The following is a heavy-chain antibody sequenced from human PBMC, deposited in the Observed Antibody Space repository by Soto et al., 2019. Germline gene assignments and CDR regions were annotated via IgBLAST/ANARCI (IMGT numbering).Heavy chain of an antibody. Sequence: ESLKISCKGSGYSFSSYWIGWVRQMPGKGLEWMGIVWPGDSETRYSPSFQGQVTISADKSISAAYLQWSSLEASGTAMHYCARGHYDTTGYGGFDIWGQGTTVTVSS. CDR3: ARGHYDTTGYGGFDI. CDR1: GYSFSSYW. V-gene: IGHV5-51*01. D-gene: IGHD3-22*01. J-gene: IGHJ3*02. CDR2: VWPGDSET.